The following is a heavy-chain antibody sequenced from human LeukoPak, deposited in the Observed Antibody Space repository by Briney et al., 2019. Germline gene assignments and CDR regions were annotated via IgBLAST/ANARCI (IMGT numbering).Heavy chain of an antibody. D-gene: IGHD2-2*01. CDR2: IYPGDSDT. V-gene: IGHV5-51*01. CDR1: GFSFTTYW. J-gene: IGHJ4*02. Sequence: HGESLKISCQGSGFSFTTYWIGWVRQLPGKGLEWMGIIYPGDSDTRYSPSFQGQVTISANKSISTAYLQWSSLKASDTAMYYCARRYYSSTWFSFDYWGQGTLVTVSS. CDR3: ARRYYSSTWFSFDY.